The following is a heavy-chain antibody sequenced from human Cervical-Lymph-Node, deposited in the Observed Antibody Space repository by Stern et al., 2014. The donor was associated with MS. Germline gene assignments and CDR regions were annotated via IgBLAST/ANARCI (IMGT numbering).Heavy chain of an antibody. CDR2: ISPVDSET. CDR1: GYSFTNSW. V-gene: IGHV5-51*01. J-gene: IGHJ4*02. Sequence: VQLMQSGAEVKKPGQSLKISCKGSGYSFTNSWIGWVRQMHGKGLELMGIISPVDSETRYSPSFQGQVPISVDKSINTAYVQWTSLEASDTAMYYCARQGCATTSCHTIDSWGQGTLITVSS. D-gene: IGHD2-2*02. CDR3: ARQGCATTSCHTIDS.